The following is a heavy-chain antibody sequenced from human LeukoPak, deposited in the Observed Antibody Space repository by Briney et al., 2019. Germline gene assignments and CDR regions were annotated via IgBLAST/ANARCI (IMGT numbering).Heavy chain of an antibody. CDR3: ARITAAAGWFDP. CDR2: FYSSGST. V-gene: IGHV4-59*01. J-gene: IGHJ5*02. Sequence: SETLSLTCTVSGGSISSYYWSWIRQPPGKGLELIGYFYSSGSTNYNPSPKSRVTISVDASKNQFSLKLNSVTAADTAVYYCARITAAAGWFDPWGQGTLVTVSS. CDR1: GGSISSYY. D-gene: IGHD6-13*01.